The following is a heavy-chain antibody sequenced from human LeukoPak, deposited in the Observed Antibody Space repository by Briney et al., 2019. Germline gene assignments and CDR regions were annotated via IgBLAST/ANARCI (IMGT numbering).Heavy chain of an antibody. J-gene: IGHJ5*02. D-gene: IGHD3-3*01. CDR3: ARNDDYDFSRDFDP. CDR2: ISYDGSNK. Sequence: PGRSLRLSCAASGFTFSSYAMHWVRQAPGKGLEWVAVISYDGSNKYYADSVKGRFTISRDNSKNTLYLQMNSLRAEDTAVYYCARNDDYDFSRDFDPWGQGTLVTVSS. CDR1: GFTFSSYA. V-gene: IGHV3-30-3*01.